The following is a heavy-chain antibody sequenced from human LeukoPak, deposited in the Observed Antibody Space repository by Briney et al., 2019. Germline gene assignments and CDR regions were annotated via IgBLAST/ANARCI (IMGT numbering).Heavy chain of an antibody. CDR3: ARVRGYNIAGDY. D-gene: IGHD3-10*01. Sequence: PSETLSLTCAVYGGSFSGYYWSWIRQPPGKGLEWIEEINHSGSTNYNPSLKSRVTISVDTSKNQFSLKLSSVTAADTAVYYCARVRGYNIAGDYWGQGTLVTVSS. CDR1: GGSFSGYY. J-gene: IGHJ4*02. CDR2: INHSGST. V-gene: IGHV4-34*01.